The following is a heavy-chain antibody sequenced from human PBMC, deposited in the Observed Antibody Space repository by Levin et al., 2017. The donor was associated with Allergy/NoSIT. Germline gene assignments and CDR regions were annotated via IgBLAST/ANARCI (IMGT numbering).Heavy chain of an antibody. V-gene: IGHV4-4*02. D-gene: IGHD6-13*01. CDR1: GGSISSSNW. Sequence: SQTLSLTCAVSGGSISSSNWWSWVRQPPGKGLEWIGEIYHSGSTNYNPSLKSRVTISVDKSKNQFSLKLSSVTAADTAVYYCARDQRRIAAAGTRSWFDPWGQRTLVTVSS. CDR2: IYHSGST. J-gene: IGHJ5*02. CDR3: ARDQRRIAAAGTRSWFDP.